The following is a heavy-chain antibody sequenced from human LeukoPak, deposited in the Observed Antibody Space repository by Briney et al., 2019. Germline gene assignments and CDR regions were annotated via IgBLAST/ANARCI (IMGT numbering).Heavy chain of an antibody. D-gene: IGHD3-22*01. CDR1: GGSISSSSYY. V-gene: IGHV4-39*07. CDR2: IYYSGST. J-gene: IGHJ5*02. CDR3: ARDSGSSGYRP. Sequence: SETLSLTCTVSGGSISSSSYYWGWIRQPPGEGLEWIGSIYYSGSTYYNPSLKSRVTISVDTSKNQFSLKLSSVTAADTAVYYCARDSGSSGYRPWGQGTLVTVSS.